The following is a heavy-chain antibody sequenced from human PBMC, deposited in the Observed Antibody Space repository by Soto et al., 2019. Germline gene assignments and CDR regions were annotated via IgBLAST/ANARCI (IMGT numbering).Heavy chain of an antibody. CDR2: ISSSGGAT. Sequence: GGSLRLSCAASGFSFSDYFMAWVRQAPGKGLEWISLISSSGGATYYADAVKGRFTISRDNAKNTLYLQMNSLRAEDTAVYYCAKLVVLWFGELYDGMDVWGQGTTVTVSS. CDR1: GFSFSDYF. J-gene: IGHJ6*02. CDR3: AKLVVLWFGELYDGMDV. V-gene: IGHV3-11*01. D-gene: IGHD3-10*01.